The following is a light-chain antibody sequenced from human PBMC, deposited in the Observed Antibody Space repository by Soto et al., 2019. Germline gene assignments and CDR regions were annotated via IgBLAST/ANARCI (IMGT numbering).Light chain of an antibody. J-gene: IGLJ7*01. CDR2: ENN. CDR1: SSNIGNNY. Sequence: QSVLTQPPSVSAAPGQKVTISGSGSSSNIGNNYVSWYQQLPGTAPKLLIYENNKRPSGIPDRFSGSKSGTSATLGITGLQTGDEADYYCGTWDSSLSAAVFGGGTQLTVL. CDR3: GTWDSSLSAAV. V-gene: IGLV1-51*02.